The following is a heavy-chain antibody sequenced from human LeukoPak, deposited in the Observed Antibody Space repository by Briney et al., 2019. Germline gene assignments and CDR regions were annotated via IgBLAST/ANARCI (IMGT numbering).Heavy chain of an antibody. Sequence: SETLSLTCTVSGGSISSSSYYWGWIRQPPGKGLEWIGSIYYSGSTYYNPSLKSRVTISVDTSKNQFSLKLSSVTAADTAVYYCARVSKYYYDGSGYRFDYWGQGTLVTVSS. CDR1: GGSISSSSYY. J-gene: IGHJ4*02. D-gene: IGHD3-22*01. CDR2: IYYSGST. CDR3: ARVSKYYYDGSGYRFDY. V-gene: IGHV4-39*07.